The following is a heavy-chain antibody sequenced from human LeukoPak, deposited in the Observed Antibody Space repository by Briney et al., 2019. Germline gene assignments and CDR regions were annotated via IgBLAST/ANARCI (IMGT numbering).Heavy chain of an antibody. CDR2: IIPILGIA. J-gene: IGHJ5*02. D-gene: IGHD6-19*01. CDR1: GGTFSSYT. CDR3: ARVATLYSSGVFNWFDP. Sequence: ASVKVSCKASGGTFSSYTISWVRQAPGQGLEWMGRIIPILGIANYAQKFQGRVTITADKSTSTVYMELSSLRSEDTAVYYCARVATLYSSGVFNWFDPWGQGTLVTVSS. V-gene: IGHV1-69*02.